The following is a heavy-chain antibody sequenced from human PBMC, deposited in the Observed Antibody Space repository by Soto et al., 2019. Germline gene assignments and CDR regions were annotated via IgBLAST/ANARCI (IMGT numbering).Heavy chain of an antibody. CDR3: AKGRVAFWSGHSLDY. J-gene: IGHJ4*02. CDR1: GFTFSNYA. CDR2: IRGSGGSA. D-gene: IGHD3-3*01. V-gene: IGHV3-23*01. Sequence: EVQLLESGGGLVQPGGSLRLACAASGFTFSNYAMSWVRQAPGKGLEWVSAIRGSGGSAYYADSVKGRFTISRDNSKNTLYLQMNSLSAEDTAVYYCAKGRVAFWSGHSLDYWGQGTLVTVSS.